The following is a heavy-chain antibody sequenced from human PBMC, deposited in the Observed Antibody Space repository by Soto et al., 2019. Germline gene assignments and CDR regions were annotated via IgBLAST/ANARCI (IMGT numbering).Heavy chain of an antibody. Sequence: GGSLRLSCAASGFIFSDHYMDWVRQAPGKGLEWVGRIRNKANRYTTEYAASVKGRFIISRDDSKNSVYLQMNSLKTEDTAVYYCARALASPFDYWGQGTLVTVPQ. V-gene: IGHV3-72*01. CDR3: ARALASPFDY. CDR2: IRNKANRYTT. J-gene: IGHJ4*02. CDR1: GFIFSDHY.